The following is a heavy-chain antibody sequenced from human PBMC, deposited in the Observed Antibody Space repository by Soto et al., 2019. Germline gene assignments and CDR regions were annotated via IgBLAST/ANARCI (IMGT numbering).Heavy chain of an antibody. D-gene: IGHD3-10*01. V-gene: IGHV4-59*01. CDR1: GGSISSYY. J-gene: IGHJ4*02. CDR2: IYYSGST. CDR3: ATAYGSGKDVF. Sequence: PSETLSLTCTVSGGSISSYYWSWIRQPPGKGLEWIGYIYYSGSTNYNPSLKSRVTISVDTSKNQFSLKLSSVTAADTAVYYCATAYGSGKDVFWGQGTLVTVSS.